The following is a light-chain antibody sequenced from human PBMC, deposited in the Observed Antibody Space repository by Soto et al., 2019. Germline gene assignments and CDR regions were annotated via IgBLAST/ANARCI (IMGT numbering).Light chain of an antibody. V-gene: IGKV1D-8*01. CDR3: QQYYSFPRT. CDR1: QGISSY. J-gene: IGKJ1*01. CDR2: AAS. Sequence: VIRRYLTLSLLSATPEERVTSSCRMSQGISSYLAWYQQKPGKAPELLIYAASTLQSGVPSRFSGSGSGTDFTLTIRGLQSEDFATYYCQQYYSFPRTFCHGTKVDIK.